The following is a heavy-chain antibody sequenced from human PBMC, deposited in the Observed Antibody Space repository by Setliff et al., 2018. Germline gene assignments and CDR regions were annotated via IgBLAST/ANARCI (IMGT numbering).Heavy chain of an antibody. Sequence: PGESLKISCKGPGYSFTSYWIGWVRQMPGKGLKWMGIIYPGDSDTRYSPSFQGQVTISADKSNSTAYLQWSSLKASDTAMYYCARLATDYGDYESLNYFDYWGHGTLVTVSS. J-gene: IGHJ4*01. CDR1: GYSFTSYW. V-gene: IGHV5-51*01. D-gene: IGHD4-17*01. CDR2: IYPGDSDT. CDR3: ARLATDYGDYESLNYFDY.